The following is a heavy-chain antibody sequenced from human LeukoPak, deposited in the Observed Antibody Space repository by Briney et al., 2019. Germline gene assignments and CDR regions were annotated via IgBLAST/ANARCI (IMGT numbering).Heavy chain of an antibody. V-gene: IGHV3-21*01. J-gene: IGHJ4*02. CDR1: GFTFSSYS. CDR2: LITSNDI. D-gene: IGHD7-27*01. CDR3: ARDFARTGDYHHFDY. Sequence: PGRSLRLSCAASGFTFSSYSMNWVRQAPGKGLEWVSSLITSNDIYYADSVKGRFTISRDNAKNSLYLQMNGLRAEDTAVYYCARDFARTGDYHHFDYWGQGTLVTVSS.